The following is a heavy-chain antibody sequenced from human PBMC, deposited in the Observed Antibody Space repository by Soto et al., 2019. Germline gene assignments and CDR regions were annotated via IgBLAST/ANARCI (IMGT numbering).Heavy chain of an antibody. CDR2: IYPGDSDT. V-gene: IGHV5-51*01. D-gene: IGHD1-7*01. CDR3: ATSQATGTSRYFDY. J-gene: IGHJ4*02. CDR1: GYSFSNYW. Sequence: PGESLKISCKVSGYSFSNYWIGWVRQMPGKGLEWMGIIYPGDSDTRYNPSFRGQVTISADKSISTAYLQWSGLKASDTAMYYCATSQATGTSRYFDYWGRGTRVTVSS.